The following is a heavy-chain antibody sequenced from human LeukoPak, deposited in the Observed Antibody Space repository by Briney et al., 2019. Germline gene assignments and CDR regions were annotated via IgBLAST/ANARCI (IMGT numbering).Heavy chain of an antibody. Sequence: SETLSLTCTISGYSIGSGYYWSWIRQSPGKGLEWLASSYHSGDSFYKPSIKSRLTISVDKSKNQFSLKLTSVTAAETAVYFCARNWPSESDYYGSGRGRWFDPWGQGKMVIVSS. CDR3: ARNWPSESDYYGSGRGRWFDP. CDR1: GYSIGSGYY. J-gene: IGHJ5*01. CDR2: SYHSGDS. D-gene: IGHD3-10*01. V-gene: IGHV4-38-2*02.